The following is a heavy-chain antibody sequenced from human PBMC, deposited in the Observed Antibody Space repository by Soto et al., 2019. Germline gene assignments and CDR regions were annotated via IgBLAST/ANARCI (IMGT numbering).Heavy chain of an antibody. Sequence: GGSLRLSCAASGFTFSSYAMSWVRQAPGKGLEWVSAISGSGGSTYYADSVKGRFTISRDNSKNTLYLQMNSLRAEDTAVYYCAKLILLWFGESYYFDYWGQGTLVTVSS. D-gene: IGHD3-10*01. CDR3: AKLILLWFGESYYFDY. CDR2: ISGSGGST. CDR1: GFTFSSYA. J-gene: IGHJ4*02. V-gene: IGHV3-23*01.